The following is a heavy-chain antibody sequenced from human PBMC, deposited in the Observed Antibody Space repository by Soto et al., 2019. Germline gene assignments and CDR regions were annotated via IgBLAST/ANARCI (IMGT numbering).Heavy chain of an antibody. CDR2: IYYSGST. V-gene: IGHV4-39*01. D-gene: IGHD2-2*01. CDR3: ARRVQLGEYFQH. Sequence: QLQLQESGPGLVKPSETLSLTCTVSGGSISSSSYYWGWIRQPPGKGLEWIGSIYYSGSTYYNPSLRSQGTISIDTSKHQFSLKLSSVTAADTDVYYGARRVQLGEYFQHWGQGTLVTVSS. CDR1: GGSISSSSYY. J-gene: IGHJ1*01.